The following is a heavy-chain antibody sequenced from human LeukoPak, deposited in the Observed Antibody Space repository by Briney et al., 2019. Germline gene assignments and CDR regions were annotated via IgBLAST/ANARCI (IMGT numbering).Heavy chain of an antibody. CDR1: GGSFSGYY. Sequence: PSETLSLTCAVYGGSFSGYYWSWIRQPPGKGLEWIGEINHSGSTNYNPSLKSRVTISVDTSKNQFSLKLSSVTAADTAVYYCASYYYGSGSGGAFDIWGQGTVVTVSS. D-gene: IGHD3-10*01. V-gene: IGHV4-34*01. CDR3: ASYYYGSGSGGAFDI. J-gene: IGHJ3*02. CDR2: INHSGST.